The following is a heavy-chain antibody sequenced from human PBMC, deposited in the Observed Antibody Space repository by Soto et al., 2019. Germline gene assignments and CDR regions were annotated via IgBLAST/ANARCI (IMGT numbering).Heavy chain of an antibody. CDR1: GGSISTGY. D-gene: IGHD3-22*01. CDR3: ARHYYDSRGSGPSFDP. CDR2: IYNSGNT. J-gene: IGHJ5*02. V-gene: IGHV4-59*08. Sequence: QVQLQESGPGLVKPSETLSLTCTVSGGSISTGYWSWIRQPPGEGLEFIGYIYNSGNTKYDPSLQSRPTISVDTSQNQFSLKLRSVTAADTAVYYCARHYYDSRGSGPSFDPWGQGTLVTVSS.